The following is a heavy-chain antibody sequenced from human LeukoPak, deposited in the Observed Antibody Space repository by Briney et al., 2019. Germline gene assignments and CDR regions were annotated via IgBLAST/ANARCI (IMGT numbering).Heavy chain of an antibody. D-gene: IGHD3-9*01. CDR1: GFTFSSYA. J-gene: IGHJ4*02. CDR2: ISGSGGST. CDR3: AKAKVHYDILTGFNLYYFDY. V-gene: IGHV3-23*01. Sequence: GGSLRLSCAASGFTFSSYAMSWVRQAPGKGLEWVSAISGSGGSTYYADSVKGRFTISRDNSKNTPYLQMNSLRAEDTAVYYCAKAKVHYDILTGFNLYYFDYWGQGTLVTVSS.